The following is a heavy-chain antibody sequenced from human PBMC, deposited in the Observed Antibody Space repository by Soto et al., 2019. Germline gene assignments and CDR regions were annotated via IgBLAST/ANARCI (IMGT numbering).Heavy chain of an antibody. CDR3: ARFGPYDSASNISRYGSPIDF. J-gene: IGHJ4*02. CDR2: IYYSGSA. CDR1: GSSINTGSYY. V-gene: IGHV4-39*02. Sequence: SETLSLTCTVSGSSINTGSYYWGWIRQSPGEGMEWIGSIYYSGSAFYNPSLKSRVTMSLDTSKNHFSLKLTSVTAADTAVYFCARFGPYDSASNISRYGSPIDFWGQGTLVTVSS. D-gene: IGHD3-10*01.